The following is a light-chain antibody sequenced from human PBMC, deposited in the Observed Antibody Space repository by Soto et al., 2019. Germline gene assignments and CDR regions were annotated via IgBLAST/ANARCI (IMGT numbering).Light chain of an antibody. V-gene: IGKV3-20*01. CDR2: GAS. CDR3: QQYAVSPIT. Sequence: IVLTQSPGTLTLSLGESPTLSYMSSQSVSSNNLVWYQQKPGQAPRLLIYGASYRAVGIPDRFSGSGSGTDFTLTISRLEPEDFAVFYCQQYAVSPITFGQGTRLEIK. J-gene: IGKJ5*01. CDR1: QSVSSNN.